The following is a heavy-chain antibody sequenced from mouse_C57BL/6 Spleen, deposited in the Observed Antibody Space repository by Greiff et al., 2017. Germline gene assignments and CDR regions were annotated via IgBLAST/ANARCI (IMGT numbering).Heavy chain of an antibody. J-gene: IGHJ2*01. CDR1: GFTFTDYY. Sequence: EVKLMESGGGLVQPGGSLSLSCAASGFTFTDYYMSWVRQPPGKALEWLGFIRNKANGYTTEYSASVKGRFPIPRDNSQSTLYLQRNALRAEDSANYCCARSPYGYYPFDYWGQGTTLTVSS. D-gene: IGHD2-3*01. CDR3: ARSPYGYYPFDY. CDR2: IRNKANGYTT. V-gene: IGHV7-3*01.